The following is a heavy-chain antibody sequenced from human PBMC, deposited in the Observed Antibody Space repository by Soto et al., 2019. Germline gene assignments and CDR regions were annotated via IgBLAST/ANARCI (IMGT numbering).Heavy chain of an antibody. J-gene: IGHJ4*02. Sequence: QITLDESGPTLVKPTQTLTLTCTFSGFSFSTSQVGVGWIRQPPGKAQEWLGLIYWDDDKRYSPSLRSRPTITKDTSKNQVVLTMTNMDPLDTATYDCAHRPGGYMSGWDNGYFDYWGRGALVTVSS. CDR3: AHRPGGYMSGWDNGYFDY. D-gene: IGHD6-19*01. CDR2: IYWDDDK. V-gene: IGHV2-5*02. CDR1: GFSFSTSQVG.